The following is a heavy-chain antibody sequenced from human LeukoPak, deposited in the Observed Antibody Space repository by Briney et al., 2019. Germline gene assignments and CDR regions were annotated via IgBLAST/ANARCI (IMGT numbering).Heavy chain of an antibody. Sequence: SETLSLTCTVSGGSISSGSNYWSWIRQPAGKGLEWIGRVYTSGSTKYNPSLKSRVTISVDTSKNQFSLKLSSVTAADTAVYYCARDQGEIDDYVWGSYRYGAFDIWGQGTMVTVSS. J-gene: IGHJ3*02. D-gene: IGHD3-16*02. V-gene: IGHV4-61*02. CDR2: VYTSGST. CDR1: GGSISSGSNY. CDR3: ARDQGEIDDYVWGSYRYGAFDI.